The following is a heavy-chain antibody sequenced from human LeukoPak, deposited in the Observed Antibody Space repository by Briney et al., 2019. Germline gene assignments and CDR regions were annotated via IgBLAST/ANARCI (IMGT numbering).Heavy chain of an antibody. CDR1: GYSISSGYY. V-gene: IGHV4-38-2*02. CDR2: IYHSGST. J-gene: IGHJ3*02. Sequence: SETLSLTCTVSGYSISSGYYWGWIRQPPGKGLEWIGSIYHSGSTYYNLSLKSRVTISVDTSKNQFSLKLSSVTAADTAVYYCAVTYCGGDCYSWAVHAFDIWGQGTMVTVSS. D-gene: IGHD2-21*02. CDR3: AVTYCGGDCYSWAVHAFDI.